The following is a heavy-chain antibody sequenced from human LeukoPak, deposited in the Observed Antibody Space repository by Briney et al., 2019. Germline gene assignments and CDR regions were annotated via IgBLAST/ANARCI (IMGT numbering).Heavy chain of an antibody. J-gene: IGHJ2*01. Sequence: GGSLRLSCAASGFTSITYTMNWVRQAPGKGLEWVSSISGTSSYIYYADSVKGRFTISRDNAKNSLYLQMNRLRADDTAVYYCARVSRSWYQDWYFDLWGRGTLVTVPS. CDR2: ISGTSSYI. CDR1: GFTSITYT. CDR3: ARVSRSWYQDWYFDL. V-gene: IGHV3-21*01. D-gene: IGHD6-13*01.